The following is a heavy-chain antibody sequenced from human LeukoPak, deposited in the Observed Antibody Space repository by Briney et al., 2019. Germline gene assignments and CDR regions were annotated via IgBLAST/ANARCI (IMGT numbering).Heavy chain of an antibody. CDR2: ISGNGEST. V-gene: IGHV3-23*01. CDR3: AKGPNDSSNYLFDY. Sequence: GGSLRLSCAASGFTFNIYAMSWVRQAPGKGLEWVSDISGNGESTYYADSVKGRFTISRDNSKNTVYLQMDSLRAEDTAVYYCAKGPNDSSNYLFDYWGQGTLVTVSS. J-gene: IGHJ4*02. D-gene: IGHD4-11*01. CDR1: GFTFNIYA.